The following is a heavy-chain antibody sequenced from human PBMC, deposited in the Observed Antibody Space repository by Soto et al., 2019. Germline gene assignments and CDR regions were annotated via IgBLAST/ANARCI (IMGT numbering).Heavy chain of an antibody. CDR3: AMGYTNGISYAEYYGMEV. J-gene: IGHJ6*02. D-gene: IGHD2-8*01. Sequence: LSEPLSLTCAGSGGAFSVYYWSWVRQPPGKGLEWIGEINHGGSTNYNPSLKSRVTISVDTSKNQFSLKLSAVTAADTAVYYCAMGYTNGISYAEYYGMEVWGPGATVT. CDR2: INHGGST. V-gene: IGHV4-34*01. CDR1: GGAFSVYY.